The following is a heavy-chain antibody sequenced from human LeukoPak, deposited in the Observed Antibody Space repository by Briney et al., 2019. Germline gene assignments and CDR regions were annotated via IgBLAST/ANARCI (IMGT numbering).Heavy chain of an antibody. J-gene: IGHJ4*01. V-gene: IGHV3-7*05. D-gene: IGHD2-2*01. CDR3: ARHLLSHDDY. Sequence: PGGSLRLSCAASGFTLSAYWMNWVRQPPGKGLEWVANIKEDGSEKYYVDSVKGRFTISRDNSKNSLYLQMNSLRAEDTAVYYCARHLLSHDDYWGQGSL. CDR1: GFTLSAYW. CDR2: IKEDGSEK.